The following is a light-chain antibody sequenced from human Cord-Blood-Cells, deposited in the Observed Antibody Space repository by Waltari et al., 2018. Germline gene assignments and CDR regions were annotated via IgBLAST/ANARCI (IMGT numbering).Light chain of an antibody. CDR3: SSYTGSNNLV. V-gene: IGLV2-8*01. Sequence: QSALTQPPPASGSPGQSVTISSTVTRSDVGAYNSVSWYQQNPGKAPKLMIYEVSKRPSGVPDRFSGSKSGNTASLTVSGLQAEDEADYYCSSYTGSNNLVFGGGTKLTVL. J-gene: IGLJ2*01. CDR1: RSDVGAYNS. CDR2: EVS.